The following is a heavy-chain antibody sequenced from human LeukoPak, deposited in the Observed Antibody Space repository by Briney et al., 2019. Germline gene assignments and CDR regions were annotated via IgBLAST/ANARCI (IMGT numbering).Heavy chain of an antibody. V-gene: IGHV1-69*06. Sequence: SVKVSCKASGYTFTSYAISWVRQAPGQGLEWMGGIIPIFGTANYAQKFQGRVTITADKSTSTAYMELSSLRSEDTAVYYCARAGVYYDSSGYLGYWGQGTLVTVSS. CDR1: GYTFTSYA. J-gene: IGHJ4*02. D-gene: IGHD3-22*01. CDR3: ARAGVYYDSSGYLGY. CDR2: IIPIFGTA.